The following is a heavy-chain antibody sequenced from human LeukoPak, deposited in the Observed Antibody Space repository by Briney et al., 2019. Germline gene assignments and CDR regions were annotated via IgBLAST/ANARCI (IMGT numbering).Heavy chain of an antibody. D-gene: IGHD3-22*01. CDR3: ARGYHKGERNYYDSSGYYGNAFDI. Sequence: PGRSLRLSCAASGFTFSSYSMNWVRQAPGKGLEWVSSISSSSSYIYYADSVKGRFTISRDNAKNSLYLQMNSLRAEDTAVYYCARGYHKGERNYYDSSGYYGNAFDIWGQGTMVTVSS. CDR1: GFTFSSYS. V-gene: IGHV3-21*01. J-gene: IGHJ3*02. CDR2: ISSSSSYI.